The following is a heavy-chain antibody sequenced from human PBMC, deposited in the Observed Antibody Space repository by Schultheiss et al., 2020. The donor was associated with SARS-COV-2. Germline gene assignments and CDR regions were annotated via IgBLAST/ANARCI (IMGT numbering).Heavy chain of an antibody. CDR2: ISYDGSNK. V-gene: IGHV3-30*03. J-gene: IGHJ6*02. D-gene: IGHD2-2*01. Sequence: GGSLRLSCAASGFTFSSYGMHWVRQAPGKGLEWVAAISYDGSNKYYADSVKGRFTISRDNSKNTLDLQMNSLREEDTAVYYCASPYCSSTSCSYTYYYYGIDVWGQGTTVTVSS. CDR1: GFTFSSYG. CDR3: ASPYCSSTSCSYTYYYYGIDV.